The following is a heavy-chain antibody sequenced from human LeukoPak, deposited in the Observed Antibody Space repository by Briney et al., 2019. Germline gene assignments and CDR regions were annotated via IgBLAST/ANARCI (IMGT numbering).Heavy chain of an antibody. V-gene: IGHV4-31*03. CDR2: IYYTGST. D-gene: IGHD3-3*01. Sequence: SETLSLTCTVSGGSLSSDNYYWSWIRQHPGKGLEWIGYIYYTGSTYYNPSLKSRVTISVDTSKNQFSLKLSSVTAADTAVYYCARVGTYYDFWSGYYQVPYGMDVWGQGTTVTVSS. CDR1: GGSLSSDNYY. CDR3: ARVGTYYDFWSGYYQVPYGMDV. J-gene: IGHJ6*02.